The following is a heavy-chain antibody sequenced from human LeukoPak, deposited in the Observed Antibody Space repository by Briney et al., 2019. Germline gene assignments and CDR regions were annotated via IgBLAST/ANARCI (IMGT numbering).Heavy chain of an antibody. CDR3: ARRGPLPDGNYHYMDV. CDR1: GGSFSGYY. J-gene: IGHJ6*03. V-gene: IGHV4-34*01. D-gene: IGHD2-2*01. Sequence: SETLSLTCAVYGGSFSGYYWSWIRQPPGKGLEWIGEINHSGSTNYNPSLKSRVTISVDTSKNQFSLKQTSVTAADTAVYYCARRGPLPDGNYHYMDVWGKGTTVIVSS. CDR2: INHSGST.